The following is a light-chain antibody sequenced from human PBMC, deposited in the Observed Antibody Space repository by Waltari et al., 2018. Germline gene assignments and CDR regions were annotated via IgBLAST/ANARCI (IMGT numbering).Light chain of an antibody. V-gene: IGLV3-21*02. CDR1: NIGNKN. Sequence: SSVLTQAPSVSVAPGQTASGTCGGANIGNKNGHWYRQKPGQAPVLVVHDDTARPSGIPARLSGSNFGNTATLTISRVEAGDEADYYCQVWDSSRHHWVFGGGTTLTVL. J-gene: IGLJ3*02. CDR3: QVWDSSRHHWV. CDR2: DDT.